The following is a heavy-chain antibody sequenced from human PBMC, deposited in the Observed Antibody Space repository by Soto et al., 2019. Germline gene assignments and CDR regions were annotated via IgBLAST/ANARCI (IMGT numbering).Heavy chain of an antibody. CDR2: INAGNGNT. V-gene: IGHV1-3*01. D-gene: IGHD2-15*01. Sequence: ASVKVSCKASGYTFTSYAMHWVRQAPGQRLEWMGWINAGNGNTKYSQKFQGRVTITRDTSASTAYMELSSLRSEDTAVYYCATTGYCSGGSCYPLHYFDYWGQGTLVTVSS. CDR1: GYTFTSYA. CDR3: ATTGYCSGGSCYPLHYFDY. J-gene: IGHJ4*02.